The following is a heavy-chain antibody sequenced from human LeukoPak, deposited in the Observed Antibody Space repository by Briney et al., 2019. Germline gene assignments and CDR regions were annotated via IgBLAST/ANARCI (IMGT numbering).Heavy chain of an antibody. J-gene: IGHJ6*02. CDR1: GGSISSYY. V-gene: IGHV4-59*01. CDR2: IYYSGST. D-gene: IGHD3-22*01. Sequence: SETLSLTCTVSGGSISSYYWSWIRQPPGKGLEWIGYIYYSGSTNYHPSLKSRVTISVDTSKNQFSLKLSSVTAADTAVYYCASMFYDSSGYRGTYYGMDVWGQGTTVTVSS. CDR3: ASMFYDSSGYRGTYYGMDV.